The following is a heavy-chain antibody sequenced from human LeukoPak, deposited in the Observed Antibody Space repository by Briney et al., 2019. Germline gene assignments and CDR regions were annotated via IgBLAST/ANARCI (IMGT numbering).Heavy chain of an antibody. J-gene: IGHJ4*02. D-gene: IGHD6-19*01. CDR1: GGSISSYY. V-gene: IGHV4-59*01. CDR3: AKDGQWPDRNLKYYLDY. CDR2: IYYSGGT. Sequence: PSETLSLTCTVSGGSISSYYRSWIREPPGKGLGWVGYIYYSGGTNYHPSLKSRVTISVDTSKNQFSLKLSSVTAADTAVYYCAKDGQWPDRNLKYYLDYWGQGTLVTVSS.